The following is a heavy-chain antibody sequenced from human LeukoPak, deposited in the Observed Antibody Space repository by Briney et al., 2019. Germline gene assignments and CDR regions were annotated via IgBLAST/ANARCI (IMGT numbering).Heavy chain of an antibody. D-gene: IGHD3-22*01. V-gene: IGHV3-23*01. CDR3: AKGSYYDSSGSFYFDY. Sequence: GGSLRLSCAASGFTVSSNYMSWVRQAPGKGLEWVSGISGSGDNTYYADSVKGRFTISRDNSKNTLYVQVNSLGTEDTAAYYCAKGSYYDSSGSFYFDYWGQGTLVTVSS. J-gene: IGHJ4*02. CDR1: GFTVSSNY. CDR2: ISGSGDNT.